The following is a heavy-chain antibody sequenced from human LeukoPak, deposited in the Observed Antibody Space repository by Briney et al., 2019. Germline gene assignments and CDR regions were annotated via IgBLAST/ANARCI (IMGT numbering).Heavy chain of an antibody. J-gene: IGHJ3*02. CDR1: GGSISSYY. CDR2: IYYSGST. CDR3: ARHRYYDFWSGYYRDAFDI. D-gene: IGHD3-3*01. V-gene: IGHV4-59*01. Sequence: PSETLSLTCTVSGGSISSYYWSWTRKPPGKGLEWIGYIYYSGSTNYNPSLKSRVTISVDTSKNQFSLKLSSVTAADTAVYYCARHRYYDFWSGYYRDAFDIWGQGTMVTVSS.